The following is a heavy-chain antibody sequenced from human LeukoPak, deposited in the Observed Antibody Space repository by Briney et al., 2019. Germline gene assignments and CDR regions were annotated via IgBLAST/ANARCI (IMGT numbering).Heavy chain of an antibody. CDR1: GGSISSSKYY. Sequence: PSETLSLTCTVSGGSISSSKYYWGWLRQPPGKGLEWIGTIFNSGSTHYNPSLKSRVTISVDTSKNQFSLNLSSVTAADTAVYYCARGPRRSVVGTAIPYYFDYWGQGTLVTVSS. CDR2: IFNSGST. J-gene: IGHJ4*02. D-gene: IGHD2-21*02. V-gene: IGHV4-39*01. CDR3: ARGPRRSVVGTAIPYYFDY.